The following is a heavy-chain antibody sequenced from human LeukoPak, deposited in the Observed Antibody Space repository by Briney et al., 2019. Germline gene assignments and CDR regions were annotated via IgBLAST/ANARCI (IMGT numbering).Heavy chain of an antibody. Sequence: SETLSLTCTVSGGSISSYYWSWIRQPPGKGLEWIGYIYYSGSTNYNPSLKSRVTISVDTSKNQFSLKLSSVTAADTAVYYCARGRMDYYGSGSYLTVEYYHYGMDVWGQGTTVTVSS. CDR1: GGSISSYY. CDR3: ARGRMDYYGSGSYLTVEYYHYGMDV. D-gene: IGHD3-10*01. CDR2: IYYSGST. J-gene: IGHJ6*02. V-gene: IGHV4-59*08.